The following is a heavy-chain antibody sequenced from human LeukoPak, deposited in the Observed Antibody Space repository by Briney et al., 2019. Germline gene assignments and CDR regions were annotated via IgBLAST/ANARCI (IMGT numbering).Heavy chain of an antibody. CDR1: GFTFSSYW. J-gene: IGHJ5*02. D-gene: IGHD2-2*01. Sequence: GGSLRLSCAASGFTFSSYWMHRVRQAPGKGLVWVSRINSDGNSTSYADSVKGRFTISRDNAKNTLYLQMNSLRAEDTAVYYCARGVGYCSSTSCYWWFDPWGQGTLATVSS. CDR2: INSDGNST. V-gene: IGHV3-74*01. CDR3: ARGVGYCSSTSCYWWFDP.